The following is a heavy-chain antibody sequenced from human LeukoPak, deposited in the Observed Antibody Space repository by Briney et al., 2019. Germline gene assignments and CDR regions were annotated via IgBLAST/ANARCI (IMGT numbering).Heavy chain of an antibody. Sequence: GGSLRLSCAASGFSVSGNYMTWVRQVLGNGLEWLSVFHSGGNTDYAPSVKGRFTISRDNSRNALYLQMNSLKVDDTGVYYCAGGFRFPYAFDHWGQGTLVTVSS. CDR1: GFSVSGNY. D-gene: IGHD3-3*01. J-gene: IGHJ4*02. V-gene: IGHV3-53*01. CDR3: AGGFRFPYAFDH. CDR2: FHSGGNT.